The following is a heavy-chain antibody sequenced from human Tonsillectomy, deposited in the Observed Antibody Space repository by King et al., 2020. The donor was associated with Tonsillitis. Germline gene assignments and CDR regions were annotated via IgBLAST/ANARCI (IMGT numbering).Heavy chain of an antibody. CDR3: ARGRVDGYSYGSYYHGMDV. J-gene: IGHJ6*02. D-gene: IGHD5-18*01. V-gene: IGHV3-30-3*01. CDR2: ISYAVCCI. Sequence: VQLVESGGGVVQPGRSLTLSCAASGFTFSSSAMHWVRQAPGKGLEWVAVISYAVCCIQFTDSVKGRFTISRDNSKNTLYLQLNSLRVEDMAVYYWARGRVDGYSYGSYYHGMDVWGQGATVTVSS. CDR1: GFTFSSSA.